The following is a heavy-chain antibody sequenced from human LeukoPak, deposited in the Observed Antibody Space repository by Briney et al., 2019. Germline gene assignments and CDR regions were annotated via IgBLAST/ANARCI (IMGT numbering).Heavy chain of an antibody. D-gene: IGHD2-15*01. V-gene: IGHV3-53*01. CDR2: IYSGGNT. Sequence: PGRSLRLSCTVSGFTVSSNSWSWVRQAPGKGLEWVSFIYSGGNTHYSDSVTGRFTISRGNSKNTLYLQMNSLRAEDTAIYYCAKNGDRGAYCSGGSCYPYYYYYIDVWGEGTTVTISS. CDR3: AKNGDRGAYCSGGSCYPYYYYYIDV. CDR1: GFTVSSNS. J-gene: IGHJ6*03.